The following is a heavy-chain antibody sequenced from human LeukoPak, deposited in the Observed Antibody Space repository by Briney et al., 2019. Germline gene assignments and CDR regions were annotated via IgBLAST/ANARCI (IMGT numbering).Heavy chain of an antibody. CDR2: ISSSSSTI. CDR1: GFTFSSYS. CDR3: ARDPGMATMDYFDY. J-gene: IGHJ4*02. Sequence: GGSLRLSCAASGFTFSSYSMNWVRQAPGKGLEWVSYISSSSSTIYYADSVKGRFTISRDNAKNSLYLQMNSLRAEDTAVYYCARDPGMATMDYFDYWGQGTLVTVSS. D-gene: IGHD5-24*01. V-gene: IGHV3-48*04.